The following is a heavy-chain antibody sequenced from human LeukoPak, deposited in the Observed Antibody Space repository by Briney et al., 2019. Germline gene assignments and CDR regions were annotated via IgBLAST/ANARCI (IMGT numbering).Heavy chain of an antibody. J-gene: IGHJ4*02. CDR1: GGSISSYY. CDR2: IYTSGST. Sequence: PSETLSLTCTVSGGSISSYYWSWIRQPAGKGLEWIGRIYTSGSTNYNPSLKSRVTMSVDTSKNQFSLKLSSVTAADTAVYYCARGGLQLWGKVRPSQALDYWGQGTLVTVSS. D-gene: IGHD5-18*01. CDR3: ARGGLQLWGKVRPSQALDY. V-gene: IGHV4-4*07.